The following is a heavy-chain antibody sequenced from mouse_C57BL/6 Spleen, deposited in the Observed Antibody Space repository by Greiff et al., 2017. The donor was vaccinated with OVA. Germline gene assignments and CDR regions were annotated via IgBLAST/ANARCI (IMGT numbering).Heavy chain of an antibody. D-gene: IGHD1-1*01. CDR1: GYSITSGYY. V-gene: IGHV3-6*01. CDR2: ISYDGSN. Sequence: EVKVEESGPGLVKPSQSLSLTCSVTGYSITSGYYWNWIRQFPGNKLEWMGYISYDGSNNYNPSLKNRISITRDTSKNQFFLKLNSVTTEDTATYYCASWILRYLDYWGQGTTLTVSS. J-gene: IGHJ2*01. CDR3: ASWILRYLDY.